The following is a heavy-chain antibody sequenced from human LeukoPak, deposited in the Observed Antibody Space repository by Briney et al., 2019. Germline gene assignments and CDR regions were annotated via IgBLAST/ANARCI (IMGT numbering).Heavy chain of an antibody. CDR3: ARGVFGESLGS. J-gene: IGHJ4*02. D-gene: IGHD3-10*02. V-gene: IGHV1-2*02. CDR1: GHTFTGYY. CDR2: MNPNVGGA. Sequence: ASVKVSCKASGHTFTGYYVYWVRQAPGQGLAWMGWMNPNVGGANFPQKFQGRVTVTSDPAISAAYMELRRLRSDDTAVYYCARGVFGESLGSWGQGTLVTVSS.